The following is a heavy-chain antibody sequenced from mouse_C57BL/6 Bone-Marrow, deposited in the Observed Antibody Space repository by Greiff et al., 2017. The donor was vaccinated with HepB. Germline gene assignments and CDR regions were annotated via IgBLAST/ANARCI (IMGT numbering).Heavy chain of an antibody. CDR3: VYGSSFYFDY. V-gene: IGHV5-17*01. CDR1: GFTFSDYG. D-gene: IGHD1-1*01. J-gene: IGHJ2*01. CDR2: ISSGSSTI. Sequence: EVQVVESGGGLVKPGGSLKLSCAASGFTFSDYGMHWVRQAPEKGLEWVAYISSGSSTIYYADTVKGRFTISRDNAKNNLFLQMTSLRSEDTAMYYCVYGSSFYFDYWGQGTTLTVSS.